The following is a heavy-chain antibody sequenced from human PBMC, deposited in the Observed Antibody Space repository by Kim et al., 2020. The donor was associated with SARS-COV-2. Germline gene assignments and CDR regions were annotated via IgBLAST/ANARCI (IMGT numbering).Heavy chain of an antibody. CDR1: GYSFTSYW. Sequence: GESLKISCKGSGYSFTSYWIGWVRQMPGKGLEWMGIIYPGDSDTRYSPSFQGQVTISADKSISTAYLQWSSLKASDTAMYYCARHARRSDDSSGYQSSYYYYGMDVWGQGTTVTVSS. J-gene: IGHJ6*02. CDR2: IYPGDSDT. V-gene: IGHV5-51*01. D-gene: IGHD3-22*01. CDR3: ARHARRSDDSSGYQSSYYYYGMDV.